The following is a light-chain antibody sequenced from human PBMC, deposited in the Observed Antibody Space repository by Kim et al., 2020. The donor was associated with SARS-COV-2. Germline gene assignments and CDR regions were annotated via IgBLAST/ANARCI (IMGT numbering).Light chain of an antibody. V-gene: IGLV9-49*01. J-gene: IGLJ3*02. CDR1: SGNSNYK. CDR2: VGTGGIVG. Sequence: CPLRSGNSNYKVDWYQQGPGKGPRFVMRVGTGGIVGSKGDGIPDRLSVLGSGLNRYLTIKNIQEEDESDYHCGADHGSGSNFVWVFGGGTQLTVL. CDR3: GADHGSGSNFVWV.